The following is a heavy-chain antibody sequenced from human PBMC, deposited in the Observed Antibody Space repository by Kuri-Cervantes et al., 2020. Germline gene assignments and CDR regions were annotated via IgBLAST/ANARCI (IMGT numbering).Heavy chain of an antibody. V-gene: IGHV3-33*01. CDR3: ARELKGVRPHYYDSSGYLDY. J-gene: IGHJ4*02. CDR2: IWYDGSNK. Sequence: GESLKISCAASGFTFSSYGMHWVRQAPGKGLEWVAVIWYDGSNKYYADSVKGRFTISRDNSKNTLYLQMNSLRAEDTAVYYCARELKGVRPHYYDSSGYLDYWGQGTLVTVSS. CDR1: GFTFSSYG. D-gene: IGHD3-22*01.